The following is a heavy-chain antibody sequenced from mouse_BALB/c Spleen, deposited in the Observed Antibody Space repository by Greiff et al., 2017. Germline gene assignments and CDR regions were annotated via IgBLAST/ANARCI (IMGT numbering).Heavy chain of an antibody. J-gene: IGHJ2*01. CDR1: GFNIKDTY. CDR3: ARDGYDPYFDY. CDR2: IDPANGNT. Sequence: EVQLQESGAELVKPGASVKLSCTASGFNIKDTYMHWVKQRPEQGLEWIGRIDPANGNTKYDPKFQGKATITADTSSNTAYLQLSSLTSEDTAVYYCARDGYDPYFDYWGQGTTLTVSS. D-gene: IGHD2-2*01. V-gene: IGHV14-3*02.